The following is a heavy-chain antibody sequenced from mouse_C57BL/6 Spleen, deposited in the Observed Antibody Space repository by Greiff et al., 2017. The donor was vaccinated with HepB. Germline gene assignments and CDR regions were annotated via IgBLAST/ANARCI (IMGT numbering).Heavy chain of an antibody. CDR1: GYTFTSYW. V-gene: IGHV1-50*01. Sequence: QVQLQQPGAELVKPGASVKLSCKASGYTFTSYWMQWVKQRPGQGLEWIGEIDPSDSYTNYNQKFKGKATLTVDTSSSTAYMQLSSLTSEDSAVYYCARIGRGSGSDYWGQGTTLTVSS. CDR3: ARIGRGSGSDY. CDR2: IDPSDSYT. J-gene: IGHJ2*01. D-gene: IGHD3-2*02.